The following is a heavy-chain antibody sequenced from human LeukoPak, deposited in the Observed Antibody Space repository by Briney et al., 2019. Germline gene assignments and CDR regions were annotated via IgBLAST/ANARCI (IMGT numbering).Heavy chain of an antibody. CDR3: AKGRTNDY. V-gene: IGHV3-23*01. CDR2: ISDTGGNT. CDR1: GFTFSTYA. J-gene: IGHJ4*02. Sequence: PGGSLRLSCAASGFTFSTYAMSWVRQTPERGLEWVSAISDTGGNTFYADSVKGRFTISRDNSKNTLYLQMNSLRAEDTAIYYCAKGRTNDYWGQGTLVTVS. D-gene: IGHD1/OR15-1a*01.